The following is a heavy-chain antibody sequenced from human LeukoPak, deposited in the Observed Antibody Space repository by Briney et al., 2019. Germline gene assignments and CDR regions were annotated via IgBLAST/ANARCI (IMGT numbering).Heavy chain of an antibody. CDR2: IYYSGST. CDR1: GGSISSYY. J-gene: IGHJ3*02. Sequence: SETLSLTCTVSGGSISSYYWGWIRQPPGKGLEWIGSIYYSGSTYYNPSLKSRVTISVDTSKNQFSLKLSSVTAADTAVYYCARALRYFDWARNDAFDIWGQGTMVTVSS. V-gene: IGHV4-39*07. D-gene: IGHD3-9*01. CDR3: ARALRYFDWARNDAFDI.